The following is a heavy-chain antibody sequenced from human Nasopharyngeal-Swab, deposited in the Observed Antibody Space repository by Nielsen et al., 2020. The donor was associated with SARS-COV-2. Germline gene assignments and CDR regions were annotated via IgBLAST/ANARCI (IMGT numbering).Heavy chain of an antibody. D-gene: IGHD4-17*01. CDR2: ISSSSSYI. CDR3: ARDTRLRGWFDP. Sequence: GESLKISCAASGFTFSSYSMNWVRQAPGKGLEWVSSISSSSSYIYYADSVKGRFTISRDNAKNSLYLQMNSLRAEDTAVYYCARDTRLRGWFDPWGQGTLVTVSS. J-gene: IGHJ5*02. V-gene: IGHV3-21*01. CDR1: GFTFSSYS.